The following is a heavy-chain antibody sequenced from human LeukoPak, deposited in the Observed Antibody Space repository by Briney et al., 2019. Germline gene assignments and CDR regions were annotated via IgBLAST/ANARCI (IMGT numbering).Heavy chain of an antibody. J-gene: IGHJ4*02. CDR2: IYPGYSDT. V-gene: IGHV5-51*01. Sequence: GESLQISCKGSGYSFTSYWIGWVRQMPGKGLEWMGIIYPGYSDTRYSPSFQGQVTISADKSISTAYLQWSSLKASDTAMYYCASLRGGPRVPAALFDYWGQGTLVTLSS. CDR1: GYSFTSYW. D-gene: IGHD2-2*01. CDR3: ASLRGGPRVPAALFDY.